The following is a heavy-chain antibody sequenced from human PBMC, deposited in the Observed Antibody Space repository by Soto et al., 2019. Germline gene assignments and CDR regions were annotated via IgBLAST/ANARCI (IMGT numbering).Heavy chain of an antibody. D-gene: IGHD2-2*01. CDR2: IWYDGSNK. CDR3: ARRNAKYQLLGAWFDP. CDR1: GFTFSSYG. V-gene: IGHV3-33*01. Sequence: PGGSLRLSCAASGFTFSSYGMHWVRQAPGKGLEWVAVIWYDGSNKYYADYVKGRLTISRDNSKNTLYLQMNSLGAEDTALFYCARRNAKYQLLGAWFDPWGQGTLVTVSS. J-gene: IGHJ5*02.